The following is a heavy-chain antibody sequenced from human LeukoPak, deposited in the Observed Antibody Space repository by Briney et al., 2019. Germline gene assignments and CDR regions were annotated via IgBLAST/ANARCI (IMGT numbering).Heavy chain of an antibody. J-gene: IGHJ4*02. Sequence: GGSLRLSCAGSGFTVSSNYMNWVRQTPGKGLEWVSVIYSGVSTDYADSVKGRFTISRDNSKNTLYLQMNSLRAEDTVVYYCARGIIYLDYWGQGTLVTVSS. V-gene: IGHV3-53*05. CDR3: ARGIIYLDY. CDR1: GFTVSSNY. CDR2: IYSGVST. D-gene: IGHD3-10*01.